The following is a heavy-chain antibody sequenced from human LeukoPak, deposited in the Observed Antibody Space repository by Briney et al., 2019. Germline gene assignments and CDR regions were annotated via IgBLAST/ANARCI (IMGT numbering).Heavy chain of an antibody. CDR2: IYYSGST. CDR1: GGSMSSYY. D-gene: IGHD3-16*01. J-gene: IGHJ5*02. CDR3: ARGGGWFDP. Sequence: SETLSLTCTVSGGSMSSYYWSWIRQPPGKGLEWIGYIYYSGSTNYNPSLKSRVIISVDTSKNQFSLRVSSVTAADTAVYYCARGGGWFDPWGQGTLVTASS. V-gene: IGHV4-59*01.